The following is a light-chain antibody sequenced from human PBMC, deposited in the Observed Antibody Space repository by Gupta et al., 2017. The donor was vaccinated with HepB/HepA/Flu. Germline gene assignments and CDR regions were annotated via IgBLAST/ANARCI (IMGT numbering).Light chain of an antibody. Sequence: DIQMTQSPSSLSASVGDRVTITCRACQSVATYLHWYQQETGKAPRLLIYGASTLQSGVPPRFSGSGSGTDFTLTISSLQPEDFAIYYCQQSFSTPYTFGQGTKLEI. CDR2: GAS. CDR1: QSVATY. CDR3: QQSFSTPYT. J-gene: IGKJ2*01. V-gene: IGKV1-39*01.